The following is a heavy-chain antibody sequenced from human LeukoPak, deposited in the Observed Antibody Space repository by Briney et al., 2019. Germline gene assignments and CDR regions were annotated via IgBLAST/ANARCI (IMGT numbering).Heavy chain of an antibody. CDR2: INPNGEST. D-gene: IGHD5-24*01. CDR3: AAELEMATDAFDI. CDR1: GYIFISHY. J-gene: IGHJ3*02. V-gene: IGHV1-46*01. Sequence: ASVKVSCKTSGYIFISHYVHWARQAPGQGLEWMGVINPNGESTTYAPNFQDRVTITRDKSTGTAYMELSRLRSDDTAVYYCAAELEMATDAFDIWGQGTMVTVSS.